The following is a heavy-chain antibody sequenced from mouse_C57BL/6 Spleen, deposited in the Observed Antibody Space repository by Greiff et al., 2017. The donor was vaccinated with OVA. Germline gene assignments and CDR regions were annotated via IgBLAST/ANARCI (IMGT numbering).Heavy chain of an antibody. CDR3: ASIYYCSSYPRY. CDR2: IDPSDSYT. CDR1: GYTFTSYW. J-gene: IGHJ2*01. D-gene: IGHD1-1*01. V-gene: IGHV1-59*01. Sequence: QVQLQQPGAELVRPGTSVKLSCKASGYTFTSYWMHWVKQRPGQGLEWIGVIDPSDSYTNYNQKFKGKATLTVDTSSSTAYMQLSSLTSEDSAVYYCASIYYCSSYPRYWGQGTTLTVSS.